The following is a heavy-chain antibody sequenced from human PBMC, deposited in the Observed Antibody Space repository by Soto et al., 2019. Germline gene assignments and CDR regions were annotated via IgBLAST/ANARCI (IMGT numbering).Heavy chain of an antibody. J-gene: IGHJ4*02. D-gene: IGHD6-6*01. CDR3: ARTSKFDY. Sequence: SSETLSLTCAVYGVSFSGYYWSWIRQPPGKGLEWIGEINHSGSTNYNPSLKSRVTISVDTSKNQFSLKLSSVTAADTAMYYCARTSKFDYWGQGTLVTVSS. CDR2: INHSGST. V-gene: IGHV4-34*01. CDR1: GVSFSGYY.